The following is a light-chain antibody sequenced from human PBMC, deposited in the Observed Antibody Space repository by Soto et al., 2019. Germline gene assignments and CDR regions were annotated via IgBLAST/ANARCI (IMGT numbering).Light chain of an antibody. CDR3: QQSFSTPT. J-gene: IGKJ5*01. CDR1: QSLNDN. V-gene: IGKV3-15*01. Sequence: EIVMTQSPATLSVSPGERATLSCRASQSLNDNLAWYQQRPGQAPRLLIYRASTRATGVPGRFSASGSGTEFTLTISSLQPEDFATYYCQQSFSTPTFGQGTRLEI. CDR2: RAS.